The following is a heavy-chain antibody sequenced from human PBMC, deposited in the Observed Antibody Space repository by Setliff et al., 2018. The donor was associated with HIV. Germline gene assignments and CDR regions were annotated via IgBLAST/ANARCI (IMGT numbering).Heavy chain of an antibody. Sequence: LRLSCAASGFTFRNAWMNWVRQAPGKGLEWVGRIKSKTDGGTTDHAAPVKGRFTISRDDSKNTLYLQMNSLNTEDTAVYYCTTDLGGSYHGWNYWGQGTLVTVSS. CDR3: TTDLGGSYHGWNY. CDR2: IKSKTDGGTT. J-gene: IGHJ4*02. D-gene: IGHD1-26*01. V-gene: IGHV3-15*07. CDR1: GFTFRNAW.